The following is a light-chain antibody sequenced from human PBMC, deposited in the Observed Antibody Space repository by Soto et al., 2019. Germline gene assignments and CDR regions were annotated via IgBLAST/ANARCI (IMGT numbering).Light chain of an antibody. CDR1: QNILYSDGNPY. CDR3: MQATHWPYT. J-gene: IGKJ2*01. CDR2: KVS. Sequence: AVMNQSPLSLPVTLGQPASISCKSSQNILYSDGNPYLNWVQQRPGQSPRRLIAKVSNRDSGVPDRFSGSGSGSDFTLKISRVEAEDGGVYYCMQATHWPYTFGQGTKLEIK. V-gene: IGKV2-30*01.